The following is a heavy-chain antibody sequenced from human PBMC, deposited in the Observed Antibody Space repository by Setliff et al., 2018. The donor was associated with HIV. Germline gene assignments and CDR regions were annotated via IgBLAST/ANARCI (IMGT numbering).Heavy chain of an antibody. CDR1: GDSIRSSAYY. J-gene: IGHJ3*01. D-gene: IGHD3-10*01. Sequence: SETLSLTCTVSGDSIRSSAYYWGWIRQPPGKGLEWIASVFYTGSTYYRPSLKSRVTLSVELSKNHFSLELTSVTAADTAVYYCARQSYYVTGSFYTDVFDLWGKGTVVTVSS. CDR3: ARQSYYVTGSFYTDVFDL. V-gene: IGHV4-39*01. CDR2: VFYTGST.